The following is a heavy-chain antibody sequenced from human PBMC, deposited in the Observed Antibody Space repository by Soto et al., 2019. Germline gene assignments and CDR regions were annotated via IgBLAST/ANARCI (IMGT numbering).Heavy chain of an antibody. D-gene: IGHD6-13*01. Sequence: RASVKVSCKASGGTFSSYAISWVRQAPGQGLEWMGGIIPIFGTANYAQKFQGRVTITADESTSTAYMELSSLRSEDTAVYYCATFSSWYWKEVDAFVILGQGTMVTV. V-gene: IGHV1-69*13. CDR2: IIPIFGTA. CDR1: GGTFSSYA. J-gene: IGHJ3*02. CDR3: ATFSSWYWKEVDAFVI.